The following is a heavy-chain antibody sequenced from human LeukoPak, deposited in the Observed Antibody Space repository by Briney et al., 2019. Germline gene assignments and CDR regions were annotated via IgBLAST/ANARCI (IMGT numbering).Heavy chain of an antibody. CDR2: IKKDGSEN. J-gene: IGHJ4*02. CDR1: GFTFSNYW. CDR3: ARVIFEELFDY. D-gene: IGHD1-26*01. Sequence: QPGGSLRLSCAASGFTFSNYWMSWVRQAPGKGLEWVANIKKDGSENYYVDSVKGRFTVSRDNAKNSLYLQMNSLRAEDTAVYYCARVIFEELFDYWGQGTLVTVSS. V-gene: IGHV3-7*01.